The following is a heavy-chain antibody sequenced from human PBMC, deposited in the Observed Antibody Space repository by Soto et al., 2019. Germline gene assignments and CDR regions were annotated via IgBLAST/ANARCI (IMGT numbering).Heavy chain of an antibody. Sequence: SVKVSCKASGGTFSSYTISWVRQAPGQGLEWMGRIIPILGIANYAQKFQGRVTITADKSTSTAYMELSSLRSEDTAVYYCARDGRQLLTKKRWLNYYYMEVWGKGTTVTVCS. CDR2: IIPILGIA. CDR3: ARDGRQLLTKKRWLNYYYMEV. CDR1: GGTFSSYT. V-gene: IGHV1-69*04. D-gene: IGHD2-2*01. J-gene: IGHJ6*03.